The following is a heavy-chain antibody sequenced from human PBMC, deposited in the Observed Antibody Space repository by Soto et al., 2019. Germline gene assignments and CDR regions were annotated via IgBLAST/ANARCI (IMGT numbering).Heavy chain of an antibody. V-gene: IGHV4-59*08. Sequence: SETLSLTCTLSGGSISTYYWSWIRQPPGKGLEWIGSIYYRGNTNYNPSLKSRVTISVDTSKNQFSLKLNSMTAADTAVYYCARHNYGSGSTYLDYWGQGTLVTVS. J-gene: IGHJ4*02. CDR3: ARHNYGSGSTYLDY. CDR1: GGSISTYY. CDR2: IYYRGNT. D-gene: IGHD3-10*01.